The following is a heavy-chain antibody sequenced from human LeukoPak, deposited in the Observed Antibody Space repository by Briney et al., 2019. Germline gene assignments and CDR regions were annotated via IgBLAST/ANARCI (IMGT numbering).Heavy chain of an antibody. CDR1: GGSISSGSYY. J-gene: IGHJ4*02. CDR3: ARQPDGDYLDY. D-gene: IGHD4-17*01. CDR2: IYTSGST. Sequence: KPSETLSLTCTVSGGSISSGSYYWSWIRQPAGKGLEWIGRIYTSGSTNYNPSLKSRVTISVDTSKNQFSLKLSSVTAADTAVYYCARQPDGDYLDYWGQGTLVTVSS. V-gene: IGHV4-61*02.